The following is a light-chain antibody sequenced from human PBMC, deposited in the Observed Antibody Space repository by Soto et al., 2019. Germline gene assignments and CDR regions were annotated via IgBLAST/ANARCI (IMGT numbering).Light chain of an antibody. J-gene: IGKJ1*01. CDR2: GAS. V-gene: IGKV3-20*01. Sequence: EIVLTRSPGTLSLSPGDRATLSCRASQSVSNNYLAWYQQKPGQAPRLLIYGASNRATGMPDRFSGSGSGTDFALTISRPETEDFAVYYCQQYGSAGTFGQGTKVEIK. CDR3: QQYGSAGT. CDR1: QSVSNNY.